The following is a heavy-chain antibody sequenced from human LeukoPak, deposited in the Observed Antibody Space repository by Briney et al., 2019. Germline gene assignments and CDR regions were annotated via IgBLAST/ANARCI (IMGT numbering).Heavy chain of an antibody. J-gene: IGHJ1*01. CDR2: ISAYNGNT. V-gene: IGHV1-18*01. Sequence: ASVKVSCKASGYTFTSYGISWVRQAPGQGLEWMGWISAYNGNTNYAQKFQGRVTITADKSTSTAYMELSSLRSEDTAVYYCAPPAGSGYVQHWGQGTLVTVSS. CDR3: APPAGSGYVQH. CDR1: GYTFTSYG. D-gene: IGHD5-12*01.